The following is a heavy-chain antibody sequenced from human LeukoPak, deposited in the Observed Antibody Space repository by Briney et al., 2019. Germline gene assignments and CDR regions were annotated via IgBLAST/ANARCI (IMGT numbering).Heavy chain of an antibody. V-gene: IGHV3-21*04. D-gene: IGHD2/OR15-2a*01. CDR1: GFTFSSYG. J-gene: IGHJ3*02. CDR2: ISSSSSYI. CDR3: AKGTTFDAFDM. Sequence: GGSLRLSCAASGFTFSSYGMHWVRQAPGKGLEWVSSISSSSSYIYYADSVKGRFTISRDNAKNSLYLQMNSLRAEDTALYYCAKGTTFDAFDMWGQGTMVTVSS.